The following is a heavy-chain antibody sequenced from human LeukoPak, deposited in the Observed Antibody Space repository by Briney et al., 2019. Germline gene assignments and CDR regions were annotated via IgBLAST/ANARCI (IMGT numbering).Heavy chain of an antibody. Sequence: APVKVSCKASGYTFASYYMHWVRQAPGQGLEWMGIINPSGGSTSYAQKFQGRVTMTRDTSTSTVYMELSSLRSEDTAVYYCARGQLGSGYFDWLSAYYFDYWGQGTLVTVSS. V-gene: IGHV1-46*01. CDR3: ARGQLGSGYFDWLSAYYFDY. J-gene: IGHJ4*02. D-gene: IGHD3-9*01. CDR1: GYTFASYY. CDR2: INPSGGST.